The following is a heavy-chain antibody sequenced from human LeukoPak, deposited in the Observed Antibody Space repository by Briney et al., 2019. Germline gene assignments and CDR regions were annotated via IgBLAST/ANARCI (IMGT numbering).Heavy chain of an antibody. CDR3: ARDDNWGFDY. CDR2: IWDSSRI. CDR1: GFTFSSYT. Sequence: GGSLRLSCAASGFTFSSYTMNWVRQAPGKGLEWVSHIWDSSRISYVDSVKGRFTISRDNAKNSLYLEMSSLRDEDTAVYYCARDDNWGFDYWGQGTPVTVSS. J-gene: IGHJ4*02. V-gene: IGHV3-48*02. D-gene: IGHD7-27*01.